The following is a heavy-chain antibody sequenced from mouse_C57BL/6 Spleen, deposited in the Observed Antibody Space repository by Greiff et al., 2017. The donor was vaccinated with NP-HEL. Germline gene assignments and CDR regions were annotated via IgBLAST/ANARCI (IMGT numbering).Heavy chain of an antibody. CDR2: IYPSDSET. Sequence: QVQLQQPGAELVRPGSSVKLSCKASGYTFTSYWMDWVKQRPGQGLEWIGNIYPSDSETHYNQKFKDKATLTVDKSSSTAYMQLSSLTSEDSAVYYCARCRGDLDYWGQGTTLTVSS. CDR1: GYTFTSYW. J-gene: IGHJ2*01. V-gene: IGHV1-61*01. CDR3: ARCRGDLDY.